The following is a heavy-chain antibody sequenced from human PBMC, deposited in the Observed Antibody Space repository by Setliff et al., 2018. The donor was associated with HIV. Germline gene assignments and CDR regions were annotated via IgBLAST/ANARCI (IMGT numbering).Heavy chain of an antibody. V-gene: IGHV4-59*01. D-gene: IGHD3-10*01. CDR3: VGGIRGARFSP. CDR2: FYSSETT. J-gene: IGHJ5*02. CDR1: GGSISGYY. Sequence: PSETLSLTCNIYGGSISGYYWSWIRQTPGKGLEWMGYFYSSETTNYNPSLKSRVTISIDTSNNQFSLKMTSMTAADTAVYYCVGGIRGARFSPWGQGTLVTVSS.